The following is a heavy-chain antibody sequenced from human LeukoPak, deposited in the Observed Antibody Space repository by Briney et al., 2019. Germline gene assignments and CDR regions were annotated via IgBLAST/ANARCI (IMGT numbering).Heavy chain of an antibody. D-gene: IGHD6-19*01. CDR1: GITFSSYA. V-gene: IGHV3-30*04. Sequence: EGSLRLSCAASGITFSSYAMHWDRQAPGKGLEWVAVISYDGSNKYYADSVKGRFTISRDNSKNTLYLQMNSLRPEDTAVYYCARDGAVAGADAIDIWGQGTVVTVSS. CDR2: ISYDGSNK. CDR3: ARDGAVAGADAIDI. J-gene: IGHJ3*02.